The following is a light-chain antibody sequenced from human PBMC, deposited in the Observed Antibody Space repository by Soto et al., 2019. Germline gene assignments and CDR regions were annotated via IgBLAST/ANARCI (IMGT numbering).Light chain of an antibody. J-gene: IGLJ2*01. CDR1: SSNIGSNY. CDR3: ATWDSILRAGV. CDR2: DND. Sequence: QSALTQPPSVSAAPGQKVTISCSGNSSNIGSNYVSWYQQLPGTAPSLLIYDNDKRPSGIPDRLSGSKSGTSATLGITGLQTGDEADYYCATWDSILRAGVFGGGTKLTVL. V-gene: IGLV1-51*01.